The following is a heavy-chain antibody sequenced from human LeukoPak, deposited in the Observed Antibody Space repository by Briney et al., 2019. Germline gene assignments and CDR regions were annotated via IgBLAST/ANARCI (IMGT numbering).Heavy chain of an antibody. CDR1: GYTLIAYY. CDR2: INPNSGGT. J-gene: IGHJ5*02. CDR3: ARGMGVLVPAATWFDP. D-gene: IGHD2-2*01. V-gene: IGHV1-2*02. Sequence: SVKVSCKASGYTLIAYYMHWVRQAPGQGLEWMGWINPNSGGTNYAQKFQGRVTMTRDTSISTAYMDLSRLRSDDTAVYYCARGMGVLVPAATWFDPWGQGTLVTVSS.